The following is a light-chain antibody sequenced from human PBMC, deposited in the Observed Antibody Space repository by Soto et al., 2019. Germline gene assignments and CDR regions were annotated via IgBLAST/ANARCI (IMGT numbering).Light chain of an antibody. CDR2: EGS. Sequence: QSVLTQPASVSGSPGQSTTISCTGTSSDVGNYNLVSWYQQHPGKAPKLMIYEGSKRPSGVSNRFSGSKSDNTASLTISGLQAEDEANYYCCSYARGSTYVLGTGPKVTVL. J-gene: IGLJ1*01. CDR1: SSDVGNYNL. CDR3: CSYARGSTYV. V-gene: IGLV2-23*01.